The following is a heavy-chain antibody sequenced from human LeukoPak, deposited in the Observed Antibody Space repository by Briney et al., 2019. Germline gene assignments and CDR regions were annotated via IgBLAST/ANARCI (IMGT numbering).Heavy chain of an antibody. CDR2: IYSGGTT. Sequence: PGGSLRLSCAASGFTVSSNYMSWVRQAPGKGLEWFSLIYSGGTTYYADSVKGRFTISRDNSKNTLYLQMNSLRAEDTAVYYCARVGWFDAFDIWGQGTLVTVSS. CDR1: GFTVSSNY. V-gene: IGHV3-53*01. J-gene: IGHJ3*02. CDR3: ARVGWFDAFDI. D-gene: IGHD2-15*01.